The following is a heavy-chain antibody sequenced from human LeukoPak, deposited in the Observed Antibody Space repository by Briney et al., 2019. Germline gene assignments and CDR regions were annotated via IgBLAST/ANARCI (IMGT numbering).Heavy chain of an antibody. Sequence: PSETLSLTCTVSGGSISSYHWSWIRQPPGKGLEWIGYIYYSGSTNYNPSLKSRVTISVDTSKNQFSLKLSSVTAADTAVYYCAREDIVVVVAATWGAFDIWGQGTMVTVSS. CDR2: IYYSGST. CDR3: AREDIVVVVAATWGAFDI. CDR1: GGSISSYH. V-gene: IGHV4-59*01. D-gene: IGHD2-15*01. J-gene: IGHJ3*02.